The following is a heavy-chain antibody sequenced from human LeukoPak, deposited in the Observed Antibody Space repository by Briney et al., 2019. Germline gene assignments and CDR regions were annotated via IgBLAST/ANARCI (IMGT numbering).Heavy chain of an antibody. J-gene: IGHJ4*02. V-gene: IGHV3-30*02. Sequence: GGSLRLSYAASGFTFSSYGMHWVRQAPGKGLEWVAFIRYDGSNKYYADSMKGRFTISRDNSKNTLYLQMNSLRAEDTAVYYCAKDRYSGSYLGQCYFDYWGQGTLVTVSS. D-gene: IGHD1-26*01. CDR2: IRYDGSNK. CDR3: AKDRYSGSYLGQCYFDY. CDR1: GFTFSSYG.